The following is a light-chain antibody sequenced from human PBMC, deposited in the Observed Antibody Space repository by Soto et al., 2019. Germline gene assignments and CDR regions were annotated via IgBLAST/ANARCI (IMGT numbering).Light chain of an antibody. J-gene: IGKJ2*01. V-gene: IGKV3-20*01. CDR1: QRITDNF. Sequence: EIVLTQSPVTLSLSPGERATLSCRASQRITDNFLAWFQQKPGLAPRLLISGASTRASGVADRFSGGGSGTVFVLTISRLEPEDFAVYFRQQYGRSPFTFGQGTKLQIK. CDR3: QQYGRSPFT. CDR2: GAS.